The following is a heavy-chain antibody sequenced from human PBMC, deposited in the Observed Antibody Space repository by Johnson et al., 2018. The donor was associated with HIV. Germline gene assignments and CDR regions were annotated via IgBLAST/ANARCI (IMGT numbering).Heavy chain of an antibody. Sequence: VQLVESGGGVVQPGKSLRLSCVASGFSFSSYGMHWVRQAPGKGLEWVALIPYDGSNNYYADSVEGRFTLSRCNSKNTLYLQMNSRTTEDTAVYYCAKEGGIRRVAWELRAYSFDIWGQGTMVTVSS. CDR3: AKEGGIRRVAWELRAYSFDI. CDR1: GFSFSSYG. D-gene: IGHD1-26*01. J-gene: IGHJ3*02. CDR2: IPYDGSNN. V-gene: IGHV3-30*18.